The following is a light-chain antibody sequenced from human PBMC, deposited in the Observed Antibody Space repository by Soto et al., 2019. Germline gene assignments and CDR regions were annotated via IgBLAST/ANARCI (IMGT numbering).Light chain of an antibody. CDR3: QQYGSSPRT. CDR1: QSVSSSY. J-gene: IGKJ1*01. Sequence: IVLTQSPCTLSLSPGEGATLSCRASQSVSSSYLAWYRQKPGQAPRLLIYGASSRATGIPDRFSGSGSGTDFTLTISRLEPEDFAVNYCQQYGSSPRTFGQGTKVDIK. V-gene: IGKV3-20*01. CDR2: GAS.